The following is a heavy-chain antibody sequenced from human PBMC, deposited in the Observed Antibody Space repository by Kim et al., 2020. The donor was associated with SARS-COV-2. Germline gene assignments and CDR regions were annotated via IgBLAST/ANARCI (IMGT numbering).Heavy chain of an antibody. Sequence: GGSLRLSCAASGFTFSDYYMSWIRQAPGKGLEWVSYIGLSGATTYTSYADSVKGRFTISRDDGKDSLNLQMNSLRAEDTAIYFCARGGGLAVTGFDSWGQRTLVTVSS. CDR3: ARGGGLAVTGFDS. V-gene: IGHV3-11*06. CDR2: IGLSGATTYT. D-gene: IGHD6-19*01. CDR1: GFTFSDYY. J-gene: IGHJ5*01.